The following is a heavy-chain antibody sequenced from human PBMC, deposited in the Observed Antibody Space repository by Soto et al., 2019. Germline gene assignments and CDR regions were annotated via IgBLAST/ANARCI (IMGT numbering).Heavy chain of an antibody. CDR3: ARVRTPFKYYFDY. V-gene: IGHV3-7*01. Sequence: EVQLVESGGGLVQPEGSLRLSCAASGFTFSSYWMSWVRQAPGKGLEWVANIKQDGSEKYYVDSVKGRFTISRDNAKNSLYLQMNSLRAEDTAVYYCARVRTPFKYYFDYWGQGTLVTVSS. J-gene: IGHJ4*02. CDR1: GFTFSSYW. CDR2: IKQDGSEK.